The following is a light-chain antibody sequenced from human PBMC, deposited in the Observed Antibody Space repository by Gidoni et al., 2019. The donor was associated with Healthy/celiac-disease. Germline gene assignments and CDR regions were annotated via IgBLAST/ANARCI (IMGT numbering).Light chain of an antibody. CDR2: KAS. CDR1: QSISSW. Sequence: DIQMTQSPSTLSASVGDRVTITCRASQSISSWLAWYQQKPGKAPKLLIYKASSLESGFPSRFSGSGSGTEFTLTISSLQPDDFATYYCQQYNSYLITFGPGTKVDIK. V-gene: IGKV1-5*03. CDR3: QQYNSYLIT. J-gene: IGKJ3*01.